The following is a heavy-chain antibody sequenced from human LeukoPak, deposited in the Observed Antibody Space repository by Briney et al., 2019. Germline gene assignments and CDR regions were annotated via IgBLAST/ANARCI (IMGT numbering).Heavy chain of an antibody. CDR2: IYSGGST. V-gene: IGHV3-66*02. CDR1: GFTVSSNY. Sequence: GGSLRLSCAASGFTVSSNYMSWVRQAPGKGLEWVSVIYSGGSTYYADSVKGRFTISRDNSKNTLYLQMNSLRAEDTAVYYCARSGDYYDSSGSPDYYYYGMDVWGQGTTVTVSS. J-gene: IGHJ6*02. D-gene: IGHD3-22*01. CDR3: ARSGDYYDSSGSPDYYYYGMDV.